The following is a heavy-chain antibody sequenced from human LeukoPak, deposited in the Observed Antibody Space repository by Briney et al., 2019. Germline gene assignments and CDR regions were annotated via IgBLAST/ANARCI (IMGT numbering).Heavy chain of an antibody. V-gene: IGHV4-59*08. J-gene: IGHJ3*01. CDR3: ARQTGGSAAFGL. CDR2: IYYSGST. D-gene: IGHD1-14*01. Sequence: SETLSLTCTVSGGSISNYYWSWIRQSPGKGLEWIAYIYYSGSTNYNPSLKSRVTISVDTSKNQFSLKLSSVTAADTAVYYCARQTGGSAAFGLWAQGTMVTVSS. CDR1: GGSISNYY.